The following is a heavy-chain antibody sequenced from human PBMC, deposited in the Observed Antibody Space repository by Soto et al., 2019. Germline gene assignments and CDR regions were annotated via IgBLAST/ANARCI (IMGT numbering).Heavy chain of an antibody. CDR3: ERGAGSGWPLDY. V-gene: IGHV1-3*01. CDR1: GYRFSNYA. J-gene: IGHJ4*02. D-gene: IGHD6-25*01. CDR2: INGGNGYT. Sequence: QVQLVQSGAEVKKPGASVKVSCKASGYRFSNYAMHWVRQAPGQSLEWMGWINGGNGYTEYSQKFQGRVTFTRDTSASIAYMELSSLTSEDTAVYYCERGAGSGWPLDYWGQGTLVTVSS.